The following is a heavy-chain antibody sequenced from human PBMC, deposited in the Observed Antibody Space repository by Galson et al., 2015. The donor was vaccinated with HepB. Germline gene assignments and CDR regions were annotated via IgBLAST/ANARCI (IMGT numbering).Heavy chain of an antibody. D-gene: IGHD3-16*01. Sequence: SVKVSCKASGYTFTSYYIHWVRQAPGQGLEWMGIINPAGGSTTYAQKFQGRVTMTRDTSTSTVDMELSSLRSEDTAVYYCARGGMATRGGPTFDYWGQGTLVTVSS. CDR3: ARGGMATRGGPTFDY. CDR1: GYTFTSYY. CDR2: INPAGGST. J-gene: IGHJ4*02. V-gene: IGHV1-46*01.